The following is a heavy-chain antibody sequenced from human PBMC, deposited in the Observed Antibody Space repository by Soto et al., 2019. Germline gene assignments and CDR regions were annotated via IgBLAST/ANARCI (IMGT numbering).Heavy chain of an antibody. CDR1: GFSISSSSW. CDR3: AKLRDGNWFDP. D-gene: IGHD1-7*01. Sequence: SETLSLTCAVSGFSISSSSWWGWIRQPPGKGLEWIGYMSHSGLTYYNPSLESRVTMSLDTSRNLFSLRLTSVTADDTALYFCAKLRDGNWFDPWGQVTLFTVSS. J-gene: IGHJ5*02. CDR2: MSHSGLT. V-gene: IGHV4-28*01.